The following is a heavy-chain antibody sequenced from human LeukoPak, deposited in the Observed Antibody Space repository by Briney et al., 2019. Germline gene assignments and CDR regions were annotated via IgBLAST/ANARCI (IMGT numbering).Heavy chain of an antibody. CDR3: AGGADDYGDPIDY. D-gene: IGHD4-17*01. Sequence: GGSLRLSCAASGFTFSIYGMNWVRQAPGKGLEWVSCISSRSGTIYYAESVMGRFTISRDNAKNSLYLQMGSLRAEDTAVYYCAGGADDYGDPIDYWGQGTLVTVSS. J-gene: IGHJ4*02. CDR2: ISSRSGTI. CDR1: GFTFSIYG. V-gene: IGHV3-48*01.